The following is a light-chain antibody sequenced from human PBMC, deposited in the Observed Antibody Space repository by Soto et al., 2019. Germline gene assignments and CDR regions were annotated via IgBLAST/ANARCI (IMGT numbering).Light chain of an antibody. CDR1: QSVSSN. CDR3: QQYNNWPGT. Sequence: EIVMTQSPATLSVSPGERATLSCRASQSVSSNLAWYQQKPGQAPRLLIFSASTRATGIPARFSGSGSGREFTLTISSLQSEDFGVYYCQQYNNWPGTFGQGTKVDNK. CDR2: SAS. V-gene: IGKV3-15*01. J-gene: IGKJ1*01.